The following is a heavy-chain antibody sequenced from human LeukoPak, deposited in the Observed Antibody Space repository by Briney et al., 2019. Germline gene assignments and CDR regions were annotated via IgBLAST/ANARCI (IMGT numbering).Heavy chain of an antibody. D-gene: IGHD2/OR15-2a*01. J-gene: IGHJ4*02. V-gene: IGHV4-34*01. CDR2: INHSGST. CDR3: ARVENSDY. CDR1: GGSFSGYY. Sequence: SETLSLTCAVYGGSFSGYYWSWIRQPPGKGLEWIGEINHSGSTNYNPSLKSRVTISVDTSKNQFSLKLSSVTAADTAVYYCARVENSDYWAQETLVTVSS.